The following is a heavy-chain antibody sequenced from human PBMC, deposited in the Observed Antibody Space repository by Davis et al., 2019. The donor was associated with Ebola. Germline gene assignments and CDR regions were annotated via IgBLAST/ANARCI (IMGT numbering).Heavy chain of an antibody. CDR3: ARGRNSNQLGGWFDP. D-gene: IGHD2-2*01. CDR2: ISAYNGNT. Sequence: ASVKVSCKASGYTFTSYGISWVRQAPGQGLEWMGWISAYNGNTNYAQKLQGRVTMTRDTSTSTVYMELSSLRSEDTAVYYCARGRNSNQLGGWFDPWGQGTLVTVSS. CDR1: GYTFTSYG. V-gene: IGHV1-18*01. J-gene: IGHJ5*02.